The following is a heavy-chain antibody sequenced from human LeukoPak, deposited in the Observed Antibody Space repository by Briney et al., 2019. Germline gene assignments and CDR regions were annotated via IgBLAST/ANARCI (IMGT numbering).Heavy chain of an antibody. J-gene: IGHJ6*03. CDR1: GYTFTSYD. CDR2: MNPNSGNT. V-gene: IGHV1-8*03. CDR3: ARGPWGPPTRRGYYYYMDV. D-gene: IGHD7-27*01. Sequence: ASVKVSCKASGYTFTSYDINWVRQATGQGLEWMGWMNPNSGNTGYAQKFQSRVTITRNTSISTAYMELSSLRSEDTAVYYCARGPWGPPTRRGYYYYMDVWGKGTTVTVSS.